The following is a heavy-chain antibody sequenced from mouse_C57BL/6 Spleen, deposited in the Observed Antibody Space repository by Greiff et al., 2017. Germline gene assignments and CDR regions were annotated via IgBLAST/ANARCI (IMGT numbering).Heavy chain of an antibody. CDR1: GYSITSGYY. Sequence: DVKLQESGPGLVKPSQSLSLTCSVTGYSITSGYYWNWIRQFPGNKLEWMGYISYDGSNNYNPSLKNRISITRDTSKNQFFLKLNSVTTEDTATYYCARGDGYGAWFAYWGQGTLVTVSA. V-gene: IGHV3-6*01. CDR3: ARGDGYGAWFAY. J-gene: IGHJ3*01. CDR2: ISYDGSN. D-gene: IGHD2-2*01.